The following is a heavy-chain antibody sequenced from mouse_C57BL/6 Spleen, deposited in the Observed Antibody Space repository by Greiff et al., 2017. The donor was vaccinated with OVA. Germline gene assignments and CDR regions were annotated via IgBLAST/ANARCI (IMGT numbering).Heavy chain of an antibody. V-gene: IGHV5-6*01. J-gene: IGHJ3*01. CDR3: ARPIDSSGSFAY. CDR2: ISSGGSYT. D-gene: IGHD3-2*02. Sequence: EVKLVESGGDLVKPGGSLKLSCAASGFTFSSYGMSWVRQTPDKRLEWVATISSGGSYTYYPDSVKGRFTISRDNAKNTLYLQMSSLKSEDTAMYYCARPIDSSGSFAYWGQGTLVTVSA. CDR1: GFTFSSYG.